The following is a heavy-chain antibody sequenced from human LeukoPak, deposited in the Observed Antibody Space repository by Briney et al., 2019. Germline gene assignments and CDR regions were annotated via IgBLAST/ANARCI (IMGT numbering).Heavy chain of an antibody. Sequence: GGSLRLSCAASGFNFSSYGMHWVRQAPGKGLEWVAFIRYDGSNKYYADSVKGRFTISRDNSKNTLYLQMNSLRAEDTAVYYCAKDPYSSSWSEYFQHWGQGTLVTVSS. V-gene: IGHV3-30*02. CDR2: IRYDGSNK. J-gene: IGHJ1*01. D-gene: IGHD6-13*01. CDR3: AKDPYSSSWSEYFQH. CDR1: GFNFSSYG.